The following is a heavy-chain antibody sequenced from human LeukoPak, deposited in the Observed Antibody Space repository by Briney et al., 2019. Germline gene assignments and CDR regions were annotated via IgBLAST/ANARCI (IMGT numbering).Heavy chain of an antibody. Sequence: SETLSLTCTVSGGSISSYYWSWIRQPPGKGLEWIGYIYYSGSTNYNPSLKSRVTISVDTSKNHFSLKLNSVTAADTAVYYCARGLRVENTGYYFDYWGQGTLVTVSS. CDR1: GGSISSYY. CDR3: ARGLRVENTGYYFDY. V-gene: IGHV4-59*01. J-gene: IGHJ4*02. CDR2: IYYSGST. D-gene: IGHD3-3*01.